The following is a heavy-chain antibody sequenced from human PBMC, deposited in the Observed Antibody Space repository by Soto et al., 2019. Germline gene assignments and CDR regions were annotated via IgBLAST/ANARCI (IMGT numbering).Heavy chain of an antibody. CDR2: IYPGDSDT. CDR1: GYGFTSYW. D-gene: IGHD2-2*02. V-gene: IGHV5-51*01. Sequence: PGESLKISCKGSGYGFTSYWIGWVRQMPGKGLECMGIIYPGDSDTRYSPSFQGQVTISADKSISTAYLQWNSLKASDTAIYYCARSFGAYCTSTTCYTDCFDPWGQGTLVTVSS. J-gene: IGHJ5*01. CDR3: ARSFGAYCTSTTCYTDCFDP.